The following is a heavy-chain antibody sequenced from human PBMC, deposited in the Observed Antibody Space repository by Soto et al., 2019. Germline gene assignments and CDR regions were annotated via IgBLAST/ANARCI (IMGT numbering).Heavy chain of an antibody. V-gene: IGHV1-2*04. D-gene: IGHD3-22*01. CDR2: INPNSGGT. CDR1: GYTFTGYY. CDR3: ARVSAYYYDSSGYHDAFDI. Sequence: AXVKVSCKASGYTFTGYYMHWVRQAPGQGLDWMGWINPNSGGTNYAQKFQGWVTMTRDTSISTAYMELSRLRSDDTAVYYCARVSAYYYDSSGYHDAFDIWGQGTMVTVSS. J-gene: IGHJ3*02.